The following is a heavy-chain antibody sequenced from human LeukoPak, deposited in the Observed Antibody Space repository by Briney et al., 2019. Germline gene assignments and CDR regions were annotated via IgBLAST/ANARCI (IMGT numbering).Heavy chain of an antibody. Sequence: GGSLRLSCAATGFTFSSYGMHWVRQAPGKGLEWVAVISYDGSNKYYADSVKGRFTISRDNSKNTLYLQMNSLRAEDTAVYYCAKANTPGIVGAPVGYWGQGTLVTVSS. CDR1: GFTFSSYG. D-gene: IGHD1-26*01. V-gene: IGHV3-30*18. J-gene: IGHJ4*02. CDR2: ISYDGSNK. CDR3: AKANTPGIVGAPVGY.